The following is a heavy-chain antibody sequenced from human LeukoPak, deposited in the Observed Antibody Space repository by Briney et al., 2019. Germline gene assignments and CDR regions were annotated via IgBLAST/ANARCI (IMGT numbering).Heavy chain of an antibody. D-gene: IGHD2-21*01. Sequence: SETLSLTCTASGGSISSSSYYWGWIRQPPGKGLEWIGSIYYSGSTYYNPSLKSRVTISVDTSKNQFSLKLSSVTAADTAVYYCAKSDCGGDGCKLLNYWGQGTLVTVSS. CDR1: GGSISSSSYY. CDR2: IYYSGST. J-gene: IGHJ4*02. V-gene: IGHV4-39*07. CDR3: AKSDCGGDGCKLLNY.